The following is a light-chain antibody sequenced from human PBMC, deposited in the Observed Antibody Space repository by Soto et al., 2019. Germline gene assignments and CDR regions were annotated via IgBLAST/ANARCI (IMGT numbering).Light chain of an antibody. Sequence: EIVLTQSPGTLSLSPGERATLSCRASQTVSSTYLAWYQQKPGQAPRLLIYGASIGATGITDRFSGRGSGTDFKLTLSSLEPEDFAVYYCQQYGSSLFTFGPGTKVDIK. CDR3: QQYGSSLFT. V-gene: IGKV3-20*01. CDR2: GAS. J-gene: IGKJ3*01. CDR1: QTVSSTY.